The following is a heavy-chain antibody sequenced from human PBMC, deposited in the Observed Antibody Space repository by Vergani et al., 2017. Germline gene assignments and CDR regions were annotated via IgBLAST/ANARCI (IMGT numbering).Heavy chain of an antibody. CDR3: ARGYYYDSSGYYPNWFDP. Sequence: QLQLQESGSGLVKPSQTLSLTCAVSGGSISSGGYSWSWIRQPPGKGLEWIGYIYHSGSTYYNPSLKSRVTISVDRSKNQFSLKLSAVTAADTAVYYCARGYYYDSSGYYPNWFDPWGQGTLVTDSS. CDR2: IYHSGST. J-gene: IGHJ5*02. CDR1: GGSISSGGYS. D-gene: IGHD3-22*01. V-gene: IGHV4-30-2*01.